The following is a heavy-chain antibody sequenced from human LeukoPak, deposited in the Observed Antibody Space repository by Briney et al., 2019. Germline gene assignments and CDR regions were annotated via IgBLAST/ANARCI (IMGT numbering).Heavy chain of an antibody. Sequence: SETLSLTCTVSGGSISSSSYYCGWIRQPPGKGLEWIGSIYYSGSTYYNPSLKSRVTISVDTSTNQFSLKLSSVPAADTAVYYCARDYYGSGSEFDPWGQGTLVTVSS. CDR3: ARDYYGSGSEFDP. CDR1: GGSISSSSYY. D-gene: IGHD3-10*01. J-gene: IGHJ5*02. V-gene: IGHV4-39*07. CDR2: IYYSGST.